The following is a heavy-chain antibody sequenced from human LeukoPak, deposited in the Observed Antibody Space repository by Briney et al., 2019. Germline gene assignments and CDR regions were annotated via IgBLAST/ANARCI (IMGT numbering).Heavy chain of an antibody. V-gene: IGHV3-48*01. D-gene: IGHD6-13*01. CDR3: ARDEQQLDYYYYMDV. J-gene: IGHJ6*03. CDR2: IRISSRTI. Sequence: EGSLRLSCVASGFTFSSYSMNWVRQAPGKGLEWVSYIRISSRTIYYADSVKGRFTISRDNAKNSLYLQMNSLRAEDTAVYYCARDEQQLDYYYYMDVWGKGTTVTVSS. CDR1: GFTFSSYS.